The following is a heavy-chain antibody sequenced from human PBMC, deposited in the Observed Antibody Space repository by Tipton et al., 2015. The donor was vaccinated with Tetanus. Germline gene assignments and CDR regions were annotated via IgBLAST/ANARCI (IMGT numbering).Heavy chain of an antibody. D-gene: IGHD7-27*01. J-gene: IGHJ2*01. CDR2: IYPDESDT. Sequence: QLVQSGAEVKKPGESLKISCSGSGYSFNIYWLAWVRQMPGKGLEWMGIIYPDESDTRYSPFFQGQVTISAGKSPTTAYLQWSSLKASDAAMYYCARRLGPYTGDHFWHFDLWGRGPLVTVSS. CDR1: GYSFNIYW. V-gene: IGHV5-51*01. CDR3: ARRLGPYTGDHFWHFDL.